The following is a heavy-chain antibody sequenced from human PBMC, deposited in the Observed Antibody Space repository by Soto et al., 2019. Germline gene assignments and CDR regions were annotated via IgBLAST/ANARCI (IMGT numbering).Heavy chain of an antibody. CDR2: ISYDGSNK. V-gene: IGHV3-30*18. CDR1: GFNFSSYG. CDR3: AKDVRYFDRLSYGAFDI. J-gene: IGHJ3*02. Sequence: SLRLSFAASGFNFSSYGMGVVRQAPGKGLEWVAVISYDGSNKYYADSVKGRFTISRDNSKNTLYLQMNSLRAEDTAVYYCAKDVRYFDRLSYGAFDIWGQGTMVTVSS. D-gene: IGHD3-9*01.